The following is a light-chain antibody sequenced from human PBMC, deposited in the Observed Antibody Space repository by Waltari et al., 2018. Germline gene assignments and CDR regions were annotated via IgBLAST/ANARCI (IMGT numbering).Light chain of an antibody. CDR3: HVWHPDVDPGV. CDR1: NIGTYS. CDR2: YDS. V-gene: IGLV3-21*04. J-gene: IGLJ1*01. Sequence: SYVVTQPPSVSVAPGEMATITCGGDNIGTYSVHWYQQKAGQAPDLVIFYDSDRPSGIPGRFSCSNSGNTATLTISRVEAGDEASYDCHVWHPDVDPGVFGTGTEVTVL.